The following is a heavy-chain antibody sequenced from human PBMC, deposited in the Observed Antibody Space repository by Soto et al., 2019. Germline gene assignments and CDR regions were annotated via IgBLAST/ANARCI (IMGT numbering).Heavy chain of an antibody. CDR2: ILDSGST. D-gene: IGHD3-22*01. V-gene: IGHV4-30-2*01. CDR1: GGSVSSGDYS. J-gene: IGHJ5*02. Sequence: SSETLSLTCAVSGGSVSSGDYSWTWIRQPPGKGLEWIGYILDSGSTYYNPSLKSRVTILVDNSKSQFSLRLSSVTAADTAVYYCARVQIDSYDSSGFSPWFDPWGQGTLVTVSS. CDR3: ARVQIDSYDSSGFSPWFDP.